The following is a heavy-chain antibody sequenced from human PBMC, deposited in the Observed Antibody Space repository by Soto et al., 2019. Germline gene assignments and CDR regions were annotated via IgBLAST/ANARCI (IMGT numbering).Heavy chain of an antibody. CDR3: ARHEGDIDFWSGPVPYYYYYMDV. Sequence: PSETLSLTCTVSGGSISSSSNHWGWIRQPPGKGLEWIGNIYYSENTYYNPSLKSRVTISVDTSKNQFSLKLSSVTAADTAVYYCARHEGDIDFWSGPVPYYYYYMDVWGKGTTVTVSS. J-gene: IGHJ6*03. V-gene: IGHV4-39*01. CDR2: IYYSENT. D-gene: IGHD3-3*01. CDR1: GGSISSSSNH.